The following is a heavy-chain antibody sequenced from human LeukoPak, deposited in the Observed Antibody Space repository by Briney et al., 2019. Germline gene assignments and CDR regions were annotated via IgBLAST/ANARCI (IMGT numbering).Heavy chain of an antibody. CDR1: GFTFSSYA. CDR3: AKDLYGDYQSDY. CDR2: ISGSGGST. V-gene: IGHV3-23*01. J-gene: IGHJ4*02. D-gene: IGHD4-17*01. Sequence: GGSLRLSCAASGFTFSSYAMNWVRQAPGKGLEWVSAISGSGGSTYYADSVKGRFTISRDNSKNTLYLQMNSLRAEDTAVYYCAKDLYGDYQSDYWGQGTLVIVSS.